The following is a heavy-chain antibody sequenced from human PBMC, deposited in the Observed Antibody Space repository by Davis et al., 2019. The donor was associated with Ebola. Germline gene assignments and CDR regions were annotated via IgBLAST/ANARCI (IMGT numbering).Heavy chain of an antibody. V-gene: IGHV3-23*01. CDR1: GGSFSGYY. CDR3: AKDIAVAGTGPMDS. Sequence: PSETLSLTCAVYGGSFSGYYWTWIRQAPGKGLEWVSGISSSGGNTYYADSVNGRFTISTDTSKNTVFLQLNGLRVEDTAVYYCAKDIAVAGTGPMDSWGQGTLVTVSS. D-gene: IGHD6-19*01. CDR2: ISSSGGNT. J-gene: IGHJ4*02.